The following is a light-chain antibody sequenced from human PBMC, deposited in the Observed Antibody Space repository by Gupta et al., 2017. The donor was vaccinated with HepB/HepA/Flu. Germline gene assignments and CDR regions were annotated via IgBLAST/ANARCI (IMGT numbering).Light chain of an antibody. V-gene: IGKV3-11*01. CDR1: QSVSSY. J-gene: IGKJ2*01. Sequence: EMVLTQSPATLSLSPGERATLSCRASQSVSSYLAWYQQKPGQAPRLLIYDASNRATGIPDRFSGSGSGTDFTLTSSRREPEDFAVYYWQQRSNWYTFGQGTKLEIK. CDR3: QQRSNWYT. CDR2: DAS.